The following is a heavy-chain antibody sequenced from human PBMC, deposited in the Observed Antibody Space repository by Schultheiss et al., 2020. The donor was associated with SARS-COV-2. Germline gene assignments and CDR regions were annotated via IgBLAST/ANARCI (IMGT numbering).Heavy chain of an antibody. CDR1: GFTVSSNY. D-gene: IGHD4-17*01. J-gene: IGHJ4*02. CDR3: AKACGDYGYFDY. V-gene: IGHV3-23*01. Sequence: GGSLRLSCAASGFTVSSNYMSWVRQAPGKGLEWVSAISGSGGSTYYADSVKGRFTISRDNSKNTLYLQMNSLRAEDTAVYYCAKACGDYGYFDYWGQGTLVTVSS. CDR2: ISGSGGST.